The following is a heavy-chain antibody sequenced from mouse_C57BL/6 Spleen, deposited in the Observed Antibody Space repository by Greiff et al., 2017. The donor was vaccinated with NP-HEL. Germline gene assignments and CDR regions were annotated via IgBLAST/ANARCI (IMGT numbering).Heavy chain of an antibody. D-gene: IGHD2-3*01. CDR3: ARGDGYYGEFDV. CDR2: IWSDGST. Sequence: QVTLKVSGPGLVAPSQSLSITCTVSGFPLTSHGVHWVRPHPGKGLEWLGVIWSDGSTTYNSALKSRLSIRKDNAKSQVFLKMNRLQSDDTAMYYCARGDGYYGEFDVWGTGTTVTVSA. J-gene: IGHJ1*03. V-gene: IGHV2-6*03. CDR1: GFPLTSHG.